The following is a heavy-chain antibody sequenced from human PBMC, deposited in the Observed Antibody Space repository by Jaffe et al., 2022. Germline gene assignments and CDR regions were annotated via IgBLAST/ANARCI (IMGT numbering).Heavy chain of an antibody. D-gene: IGHD2-2*01. CDR2: INHSGST. V-gene: IGHV4-34*01. J-gene: IGHJ5*02. Sequence: QVQLQQWGAGLLKPSETLSLTCAVYGGSFSGYYWSWIRQPPGKGLEWIGEINHSGSTNYNPSLKSRVTISVDTSKNQFSLKLSSVTAADTAVYYCARGTYCSSTSCWSMRRNWFDPWGQGTLVTVSS. CDR3: ARGTYCSSTSCWSMRRNWFDP. CDR1: GGSFSGYY.